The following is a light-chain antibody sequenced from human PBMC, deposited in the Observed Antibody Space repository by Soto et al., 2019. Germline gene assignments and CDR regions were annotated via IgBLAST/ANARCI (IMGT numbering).Light chain of an antibody. CDR3: TSYSRYRVLV. Sequence: QSVLTQPASVAGSLGQSITISCTGTSSDIRGYKYVSWYQHHPGKAPKLIIFHVINLPSGVSDRFSGFSSGKTASLTISGLKAEDEADYYCTSYSRYRVLVFGGGTKVTVL. V-gene: IGLV2-14*01. J-gene: IGLJ3*02. CDR1: SSDIRGYKY. CDR2: HVI.